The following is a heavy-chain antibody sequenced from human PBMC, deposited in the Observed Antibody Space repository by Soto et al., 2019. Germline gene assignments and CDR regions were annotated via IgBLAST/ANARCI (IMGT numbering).Heavy chain of an antibody. CDR1: GGTFSSYS. D-gene: IGHD2-2*01. CDR2: VIPILGMA. CDR3: ARGGAVVVPGAVDRHNWFDP. V-gene: IGHV1-69*02. J-gene: IGHJ5*02. Sequence: QVQLVQSGAEVKKPGSSVKVSCEASGGTFSSYSFSWVRQAPGQGLEWMGRVIPILGMANYAQKFQGRVTSTADKARSKVYMELSSLRSEDTAVYYCARGGAVVVPGAVDRHNWFDPWGQGTLVTVSS.